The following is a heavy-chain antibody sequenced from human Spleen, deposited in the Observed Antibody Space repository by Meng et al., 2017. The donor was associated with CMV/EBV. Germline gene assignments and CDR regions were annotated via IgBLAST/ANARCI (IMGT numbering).Heavy chain of an antibody. D-gene: IGHD2/OR15-2a*01. CDR3: ARSCNGNTCPFDF. Sequence: CKASEGTFRTYAVTWVRQAPGQGLEWMGRIIPIYGTTNYAQKFQGRVTITTDESTGTAYMELSSLRSEDAAFYYCARSCNGNTCPFDFWGQGTLVTVSS. CDR2: IIPIYGTT. J-gene: IGHJ4*02. V-gene: IGHV1-69*05. CDR1: EGTFRTYA.